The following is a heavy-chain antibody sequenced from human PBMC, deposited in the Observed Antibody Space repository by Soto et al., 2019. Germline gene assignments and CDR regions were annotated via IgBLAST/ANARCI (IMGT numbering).Heavy chain of an antibody. V-gene: IGHV1-18*04. CDR3: VRDYRVYCSGGSCYSDDY. D-gene: IGHD2-15*01. J-gene: IGHJ4*02. CDR2: ISAYNGNT. Sequence: ASVKVSCKASGYTFTRYGISWVRQAPGQGLEWMGWISAYNGNTNYAQKLQGRVTMTTDTSTSTAYMELRSLRSDDTAVYYCVRDYRVYCSGGSCYSDDYWGQGTLVTVSS. CDR1: GYTFTRYG.